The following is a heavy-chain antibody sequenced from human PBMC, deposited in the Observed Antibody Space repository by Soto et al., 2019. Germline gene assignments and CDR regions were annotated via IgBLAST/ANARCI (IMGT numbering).Heavy chain of an antibody. Sequence: PSETLSLTCTVSGGSISSGGYYWSWIRQHPGKGLEWIGYIYYSGSTYYNPSLKSRVTISVDTSKNQFSLKLSSVTAADTAVYYCARLEPVNSNYAGYFDYWGQGTLVTVSS. CDR1: GGSISSGGYY. J-gene: IGHJ4*02. CDR2: IYYSGST. D-gene: IGHD4-4*01. V-gene: IGHV4-31*03. CDR3: ARLEPVNSNYAGYFDY.